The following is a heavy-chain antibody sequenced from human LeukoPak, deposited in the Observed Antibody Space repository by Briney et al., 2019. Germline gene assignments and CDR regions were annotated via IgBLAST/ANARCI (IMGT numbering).Heavy chain of an antibody. CDR2: SYHSGST. D-gene: IGHD6-6*01. V-gene: IGHV4-30-2*01. CDR1: GGSISSGGYS. J-gene: IGHJ2*01. CDR3: ARVRSSGYFDV. Sequence: PSETLSLTCAVSGGSISSGGYSWGWIRHPPGKGLEWIVYSYHSGSTYYTPSLKRRVTISVHRSKSQFSLKLSSVTAAAAAVYYCARVRSSGYFDVWGRRTLVTASS.